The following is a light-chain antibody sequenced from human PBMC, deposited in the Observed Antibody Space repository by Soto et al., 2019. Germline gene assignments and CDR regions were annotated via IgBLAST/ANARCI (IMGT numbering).Light chain of an antibody. Sequence: DIQMTQSPSSLSASVGDRVTITCRASQSISSYLNWYQQNPGKAPQLLIYAASSLQSGVPSSFSGSGSGTDFNLNLSSRQPEGFATYYCQQSYSTPYTVGKGTKLEI. CDR1: QSISSY. CDR3: QQSYSTPYT. CDR2: AAS. V-gene: IGKV1-39*01. J-gene: IGKJ2*01.